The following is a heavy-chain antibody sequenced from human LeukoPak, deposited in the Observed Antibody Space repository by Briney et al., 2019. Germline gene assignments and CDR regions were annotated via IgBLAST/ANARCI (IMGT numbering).Heavy chain of an antibody. V-gene: IGHV3-23*01. CDR1: GFTVSSNY. CDR2: ISGSGSST. Sequence: GGSLRLSCAASGFTVSSNYMSWVRQPPGKGLEWVSAISGSGSSTYYAASVKGRFTISRDNSKNTLYLQMNSLRAEDTAVYYCARDLAVAGVLDYWGQGTLVTVSS. CDR3: ARDLAVAGVLDY. D-gene: IGHD6-19*01. J-gene: IGHJ4*02.